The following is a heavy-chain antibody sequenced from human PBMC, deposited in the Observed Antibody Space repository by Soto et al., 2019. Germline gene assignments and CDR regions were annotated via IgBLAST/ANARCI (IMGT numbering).Heavy chain of an antibody. Sequence: QVQLQQWGAGLVKPSETLSLSCAVYGQSFSGHSWAWIRQSPGKGLEWIGEINESGSTYYNPSLKRRVTNSADTSKNQFSLKLSSVSAADTAVYFCARGSGIVALPGELEDVNYDYWGQGTLVNVSS. CDR2: INESGST. D-gene: IGHD1-1*01. V-gene: IGHV4-34*01. CDR3: ARGSGIVALPGELEDVNYDY. J-gene: IGHJ4*02. CDR1: GQSFSGHS.